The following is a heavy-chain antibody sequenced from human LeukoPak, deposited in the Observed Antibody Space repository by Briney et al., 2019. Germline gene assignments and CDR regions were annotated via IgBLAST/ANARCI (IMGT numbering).Heavy chain of an antibody. CDR3: ARVVGAMYYYYGMDV. D-gene: IGHD1-26*01. J-gene: IGHJ6*02. V-gene: IGHV3-48*03. CDR1: GFTFSSYE. Sequence: GGSLRLSCAASGFTFSSYEMNWVRQAPGKGLEWVSYISSSGSTIYYADSVKGRFTISRDNAKNSLYLQMNSLRAEDTAVHYCARVVGAMYYYYGMDVWGQGTTVTVSS. CDR2: ISSSGSTI.